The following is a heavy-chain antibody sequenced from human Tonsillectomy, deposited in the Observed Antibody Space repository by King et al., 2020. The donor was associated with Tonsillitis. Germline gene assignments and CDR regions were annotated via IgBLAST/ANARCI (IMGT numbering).Heavy chain of an antibody. D-gene: IGHD3-22*01. J-gene: IGHJ4*02. CDR2: INHSGST. V-gene: IGHV4-34*01. CDR1: GASFSGYH. Sequence: VQLQQWGAGLLKPSETLSLTCAVYGASFSGYHWSWIRQPPGKGLEWIGEINHSGSTNYNPSLNSRVTISVDTSMNQFSLKLRSVTAADTAVYYCARVIGSSTYYPDYWGQGTLVTVSS. CDR3: ARVIGSSTYYPDY.